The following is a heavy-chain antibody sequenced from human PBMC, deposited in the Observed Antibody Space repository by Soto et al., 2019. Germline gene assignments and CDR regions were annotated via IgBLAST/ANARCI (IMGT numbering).Heavy chain of an antibody. CDR3: ARTSYDSSGTAADP. CDR2: IYYSGST. Sequence: QVQLQESGPGLVKPSQTLSLTCTVSGGSISSGGYYWSWIRQHPGKGLEWIGYIYYSGSTHYNPSLKRRVTISVDTSKNQFSLKLSSVTAADTAVYYCARTSYDSSGTAADPWGQGTLVTVSS. CDR1: GGSISSGGYY. D-gene: IGHD3-22*01. V-gene: IGHV4-31*03. J-gene: IGHJ5*02.